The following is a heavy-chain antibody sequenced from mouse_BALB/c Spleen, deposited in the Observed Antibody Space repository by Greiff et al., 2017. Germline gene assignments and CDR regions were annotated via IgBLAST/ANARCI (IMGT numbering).Heavy chain of an antibody. CDR1: GYTFTSYV. V-gene: IGHV1-14*01. J-gene: IGHJ4*01. CDR3: ARWEGYYAMDY. CDR2: INPYNDGT. Sequence: EVKLQQSGPELVKPGASVKMSCKASGYTFTSYVMHWVKQKPGQGLEWIGYINPYNDGTKYNEKFKGKATLTSDKSSSTAYMELSSLTSEDSAVYYCARWEGYYAMDYWGQGTSVTVSS. D-gene: IGHD4-1*01.